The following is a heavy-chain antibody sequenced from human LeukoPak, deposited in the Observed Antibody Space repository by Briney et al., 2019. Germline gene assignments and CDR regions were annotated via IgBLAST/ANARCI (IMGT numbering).Heavy chain of an antibody. V-gene: IGHV4-59*01. J-gene: IGHJ6*03. CDR1: GGSISSYY. D-gene: IGHD3-3*01. CDR3: ARDGGGYYRRDYYYYMDV. CDR2: IYYSGST. Sequence: PSETLSLTCTVSGGSISSYYWSWIRQPPGKGLEWIGYIYYSGSTNYNPSLKSRVTISVDTSKNQFSLKLSSVTAADTAVYYCARDGGGYYRRDYYYYMDVWGKGTTATVSS.